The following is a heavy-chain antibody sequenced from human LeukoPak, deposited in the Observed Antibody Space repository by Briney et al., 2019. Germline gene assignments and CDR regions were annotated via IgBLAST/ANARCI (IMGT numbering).Heavy chain of an antibody. CDR2: IRYDGSNK. CDR1: GFTFSSYG. D-gene: IGHD3-3*01. V-gene: IGHV3-30*02. J-gene: IGHJ4*02. CDR3: ARERDYDFWSGYYLSFDY. Sequence: PGGSLRLSCAASGFTFSSYGMHWVRQAPGKGLEWVAFIRYDGSNKYYADSVKGRFTISRDNSKNTLYLQMNSLRAEDTAVYYCARERDYDFWSGYYLSFDYWGQGTLVTVSS.